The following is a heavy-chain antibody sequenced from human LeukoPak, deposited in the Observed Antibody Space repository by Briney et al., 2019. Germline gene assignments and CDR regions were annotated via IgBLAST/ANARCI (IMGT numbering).Heavy chain of an antibody. D-gene: IGHD5-18*01. Sequence: GGSLRLSCAASGFTFSRYEMNWVRQAPGKGLEWVSYISASTTTTYYGDSVKGRFTISRDNAKNSLHLQMSILRDEDTAIYYCAKATDTYGYLFDQWGQGTLVTVSS. CDR3: AKATDTYGYLFDQ. V-gene: IGHV3-48*03. J-gene: IGHJ4*02. CDR1: GFTFSRYE. CDR2: ISASTTTT.